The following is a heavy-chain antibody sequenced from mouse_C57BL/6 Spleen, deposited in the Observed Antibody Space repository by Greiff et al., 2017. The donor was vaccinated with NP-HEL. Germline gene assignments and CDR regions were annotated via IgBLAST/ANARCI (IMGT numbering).Heavy chain of an antibody. CDR3: ATPYYYGSSPPFAY. CDR1: GYTFTDYY. J-gene: IGHJ3*01. Sequence: EVQLQQSGPELVKPGASVKISCKASGYTFTDYYMNWVKQSHGKSLEWIGDINPNNGGTSYNQKFKGKATLTVDKSSSTAYMELRSLTSEDSAVYYCATPYYYGSSPPFAYWGQGTLVTVSA. D-gene: IGHD1-1*01. V-gene: IGHV1-26*01. CDR2: INPNNGGT.